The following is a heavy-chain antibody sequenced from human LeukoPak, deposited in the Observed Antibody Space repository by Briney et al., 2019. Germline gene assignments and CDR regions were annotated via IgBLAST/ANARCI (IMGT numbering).Heavy chain of an antibody. J-gene: IGHJ3*02. Sequence: GGSLRLSCAASGFTFSSYSMHWGRQAPGKGLEWVTFIRLDGSNDYYADSVKGRFTISRDSFKNTLYMQMNSLRPEDTAVYYCAKEGDYYGSGSYRDGFDIWGQGTRATVSS. D-gene: IGHD3-10*01. V-gene: IGHV3-30*02. CDR2: IRLDGSND. CDR1: GFTFSSYS. CDR3: AKEGDYYGSGSYRDGFDI.